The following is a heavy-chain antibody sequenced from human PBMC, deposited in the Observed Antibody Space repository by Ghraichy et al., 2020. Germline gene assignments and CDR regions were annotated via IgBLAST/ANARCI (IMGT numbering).Heavy chain of an antibody. Sequence: GGSLRLSCVASGFTFNSYAINWVRQAPGKGLEWVSTIANHSGYTYYADSVKGRFTISRDDSKKTLYLQMNSLRAEDMAIYYCAKNERSCTSLTCYSPADAFDVWGQGIMVTVSS. CDR1: GFTFNSYA. V-gene: IGHV3-23*01. J-gene: IGHJ3*01. CDR3: AKNERSCTSLTCYSPADAFDV. D-gene: IGHD2-2*01. CDR2: IANHSGYT.